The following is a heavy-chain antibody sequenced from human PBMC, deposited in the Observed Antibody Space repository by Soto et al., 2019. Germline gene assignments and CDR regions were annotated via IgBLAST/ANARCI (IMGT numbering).Heavy chain of an antibody. D-gene: IGHD6-19*01. J-gene: IGHJ3*02. CDR2: IIPTFGTA. CDR1: GGTFSSSA. CDR3: ARSETAGHRGFDI. Sequence: QVQLVQSGAEMREPGSSVNVSCKASGGTFSSSAINWLRQAPGQGPEWMGGIIPTFGTANYIEKFRGRVTITADTSTSTAYMEVSSLTSEYTAMYFCARSETAGHRGFDIWGQGTMVTVSS. V-gene: IGHV1-69*06.